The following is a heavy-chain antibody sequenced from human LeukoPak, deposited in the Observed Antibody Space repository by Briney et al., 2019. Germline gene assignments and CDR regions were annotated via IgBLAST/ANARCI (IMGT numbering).Heavy chain of an antibody. CDR1: GGSISSSSYY. Sequence: SETLSLTCTVSGGSISSSSYYWGWTRQPPGKGLEWIGSIYYSGSTYYNPSLKSRVTISVDTSKNQFSLKLSSVTAADTAVYYCARDGGITIFGVVIFDAFDIWGQGTMVTVSS. CDR2: IYYSGST. V-gene: IGHV4-39*07. J-gene: IGHJ3*02. CDR3: ARDGGITIFGVVIFDAFDI. D-gene: IGHD3-3*01.